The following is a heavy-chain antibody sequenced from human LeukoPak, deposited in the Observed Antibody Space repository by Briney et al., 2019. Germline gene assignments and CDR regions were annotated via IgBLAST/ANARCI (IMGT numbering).Heavy chain of an antibody. J-gene: IGHJ3*02. Sequence: PGGSLRLSCAASGFTLSKSWMTWVRQAPGKGLEWVANIKEDGSEKFYVDSVKGRFIISRDNAKNSLYLQMNSLRAEDTAVYYCGRVKEASAFDIWGQGTMVTVSS. CDR1: GFTLSKSW. D-gene: IGHD5-12*01. CDR2: IKEDGSEK. V-gene: IGHV3-7*01. CDR3: GRVKEASAFDI.